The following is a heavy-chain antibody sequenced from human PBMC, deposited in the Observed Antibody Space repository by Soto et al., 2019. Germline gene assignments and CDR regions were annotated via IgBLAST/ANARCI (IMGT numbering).Heavy chain of an antibody. D-gene: IGHD3-10*01. Sequence: PGESLKISCKGSGYSFPSQWIGWVRQTPGKGLEWMGSIYPADSDTRYSPSFQGQVTISADKSIGTAYLEWSNLKASDTAMYYCARIPHSTTSYCDHSYGMDVWGQGTTVTVSS. CDR1: GYSFPSQW. V-gene: IGHV5-51*01. J-gene: IGHJ6*02. CDR3: ARIPHSTTSYCDHSYGMDV. CDR2: IYPADSDT.